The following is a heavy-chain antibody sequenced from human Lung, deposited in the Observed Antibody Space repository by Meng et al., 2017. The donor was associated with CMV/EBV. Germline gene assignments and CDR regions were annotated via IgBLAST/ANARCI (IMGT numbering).Heavy chain of an antibody. Sequence: ASGFTFSNYDIHWVRQAPGKGLEWVAFIRSDGTEKYYADSVKGRFTISRDNFKNTLYLQMKSLRAEDTAVYYCAKFLSLEPDDAFDIWGQGAVVTVSS. J-gene: IGHJ3*02. CDR3: AKFLSLEPDDAFDI. CDR2: IRSDGTEK. CDR1: GFTFSNYD. V-gene: IGHV3-30*02. D-gene: IGHD3-3*01.